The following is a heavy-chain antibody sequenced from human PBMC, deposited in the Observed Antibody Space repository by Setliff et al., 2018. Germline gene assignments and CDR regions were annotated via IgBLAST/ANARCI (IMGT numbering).Heavy chain of an antibody. V-gene: IGHV3-33*01. CDR2: IWYDGSNK. D-gene: IGHD2-2*01. CDR3: ARAHSSTLSVHDY. CDR1: GFTFSSYG. J-gene: IGHJ4*02. Sequence: GSLRLSCAASGFTFSSYGMHWVRQAPGKGLEWVAVIWYDGSNKYYADSVKGRFTISRDNAKNSLYLQMNSLRAEDTAVYYCARAHSSTLSVHDYWGQGTLVT.